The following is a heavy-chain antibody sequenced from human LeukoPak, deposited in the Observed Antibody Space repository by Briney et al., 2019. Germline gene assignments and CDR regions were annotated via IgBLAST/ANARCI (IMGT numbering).Heavy chain of an antibody. CDR2: ISYDGSNK. CDR1: GFTFSSYA. V-gene: IGHV3-30*04. Sequence: GGSLRLSCAASGFTFSSYAMHWVRQAPGKGLEWVAIISYDGSNKYYADSVKGRFTISRDNSKNTLYLQMNSLRAEDTAVYYCARDISDIAAPEYWGQGTLVTVSS. D-gene: IGHD6-25*01. J-gene: IGHJ4*02. CDR3: ARDISDIAAPEY.